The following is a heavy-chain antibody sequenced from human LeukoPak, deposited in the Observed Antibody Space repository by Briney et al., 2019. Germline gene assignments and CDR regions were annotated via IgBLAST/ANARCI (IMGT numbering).Heavy chain of an antibody. CDR2: VNPATGGT. D-gene: IGHD2-2*01. V-gene: IGHV1-2*02. Sequence: ASVKVSCKASGYTFTGYYIHWVRQAPGQGLEWMGWVNPATGGTNFAQKFQGRVTMTRDTSISTAYMELRRLSSDDTPMYYCARGEVPAATYYYYYGMDVWGQGTTVTVSS. CDR3: ARGEVPAATYYYYYGMDV. CDR1: GYTFTGYY. J-gene: IGHJ6*02.